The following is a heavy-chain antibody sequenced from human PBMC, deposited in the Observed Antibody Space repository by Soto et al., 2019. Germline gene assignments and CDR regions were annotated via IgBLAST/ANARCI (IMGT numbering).Heavy chain of an antibody. J-gene: IGHJ5*02. V-gene: IGHV4-59*08. Sequence: PSETLSLTCTFSGFSSSSYYWILIRQPPGKGLEWIGYIYYSGSTNYNPSLKSRVTISVDTSKNQFSLKLSSVTAADTAVYYCARRAPSFRFDPWGQGTLVTVSS. CDR2: IYYSGST. CDR1: GFSSSSYY. CDR3: ARRAPSFRFDP.